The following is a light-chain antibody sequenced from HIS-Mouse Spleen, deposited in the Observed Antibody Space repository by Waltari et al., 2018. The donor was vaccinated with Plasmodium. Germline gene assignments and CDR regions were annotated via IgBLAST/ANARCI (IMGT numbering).Light chain of an antibody. CDR3: QQYDNLPPAFT. Sequence: DIQMTQSPSSLSASVGDRVTITCQASQDISNYLNWYQQKPGNAPKLLIYDASNLETWVTSRFSGSGSGTDFTFTISSLQPEDIATYDCQQYDNLPPAFTFGPGTKVDIK. J-gene: IGKJ3*01. CDR2: DAS. CDR1: QDISNY. V-gene: IGKV1-33*01.